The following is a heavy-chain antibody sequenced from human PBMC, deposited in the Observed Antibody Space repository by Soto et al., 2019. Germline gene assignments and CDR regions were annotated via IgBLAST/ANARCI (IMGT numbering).Heavy chain of an antibody. V-gene: IGHV3-7*01. J-gene: IGHJ4*02. CDR2: INQDGSER. CDR3: VCGGTFFVY. Sequence: EVQLVESVGGLVQPGGSLRLPCAASGFTFSTYWMTWVRQPPGKGLEWVASINQDGSERYYVDSVRGRFTISRDNAKNSLYLQMNSLRAEDTAVYYCVCGGTFFVYWGQGTLVTVSP. D-gene: IGHD3-16*01. CDR1: GFTFSTYW.